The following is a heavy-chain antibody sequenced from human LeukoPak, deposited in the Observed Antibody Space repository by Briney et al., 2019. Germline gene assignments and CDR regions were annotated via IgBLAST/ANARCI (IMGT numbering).Heavy chain of an antibody. CDR3: ARDRWMMTFGGAYYFDY. Sequence: GASVKASCKASGYTFTGYYMHWVRQAPGQGLEWMGWINPNSGGTNYAQKFQGRVTMTRDTSISTAYMELSRLRSDDTAVYYCARDRWMMTFGGAYYFDYWGQGTLVTVSS. D-gene: IGHD3-16*01. J-gene: IGHJ4*02. V-gene: IGHV1-2*02. CDR2: INPNSGGT. CDR1: GYTFTGYY.